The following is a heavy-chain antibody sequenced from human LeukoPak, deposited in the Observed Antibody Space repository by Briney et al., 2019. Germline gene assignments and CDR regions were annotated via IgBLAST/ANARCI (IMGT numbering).Heavy chain of an antibody. Sequence: PSETLSLTCAVYGGSFSGYYWSWIRQPPGKGLEWIGEINHSGGTNYNPSLKSRVTISVDTSKNQFSLKLSSVTAADTAVYYCAREQSVLMVYAAPFDPWGQGTLVTVSS. CDR2: INHSGGT. J-gene: IGHJ5*02. CDR1: GGSFSGYY. CDR3: AREQSVLMVYAAPFDP. V-gene: IGHV4-34*01. D-gene: IGHD2-8*01.